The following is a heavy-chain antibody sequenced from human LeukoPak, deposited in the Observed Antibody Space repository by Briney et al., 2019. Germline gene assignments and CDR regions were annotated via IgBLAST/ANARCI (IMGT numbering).Heavy chain of an antibody. CDR3: ARDQGYSYGFSYYYYYYGMDV. CDR1: GFTFSSYW. D-gene: IGHD5-18*01. J-gene: IGHJ6*02. CDR2: IKQDGSEK. V-gene: IGHV3-7*01. Sequence: PGGSLRLSCADSGFTFSSYWMSWVRQAPGKGLKWVANIKQDGSEKYYVDSVKGRFTISRDNAKNSLHLQMNSLRAEDTAVYYCARDQGYSYGFSYYYYYYGMDVWGQGTTVTVSS.